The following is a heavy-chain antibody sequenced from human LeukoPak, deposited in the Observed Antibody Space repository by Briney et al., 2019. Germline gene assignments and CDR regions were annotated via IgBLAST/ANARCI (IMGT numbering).Heavy chain of an antibody. J-gene: IGHJ4*02. CDR3: ARDNRDSFDY. CDR2: INPHSGST. V-gene: IGHV1-2*02. CDR1: GYTFTGYY. Sequence: ASVKVSCKASGYTFTGYYMHWVRQAPGQGLEWMGWINPHSGSTNFTQKFQGRVTLSRDTSITTAYMNLSRLTSDDTAMYYCARDNRDSFDYWGQGTLVTVSS.